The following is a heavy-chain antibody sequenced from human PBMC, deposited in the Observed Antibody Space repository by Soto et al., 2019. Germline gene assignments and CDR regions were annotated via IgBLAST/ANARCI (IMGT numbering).Heavy chain of an antibody. J-gene: IGHJ4*02. V-gene: IGHV1-2*04. CDR2: INPNSGGT. D-gene: IGHD3-10*01. Sequence: QVQLVQSGAEVKKPGASVKVSCKASGYTFTGYYMHWVRQAPGQGLGWMGWINPNSGGTNYAQKFQGWVTMTRDTSISTAYMELSRLRSDDTAVYYCARDARGDEAPMDYWCQGTLVTVSS. CDR1: GYTFTGYY. CDR3: ARDARGDEAPMDY.